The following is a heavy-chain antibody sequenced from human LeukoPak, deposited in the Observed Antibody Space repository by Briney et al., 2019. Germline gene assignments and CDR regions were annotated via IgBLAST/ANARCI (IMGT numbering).Heavy chain of an antibody. CDR2: ISAYNGNT. D-gene: IGHD4-17*01. J-gene: IGHJ3*02. CDR1: GYTFTSYG. Sequence: ASVKVSCKASGYTFTSYGISWVRQAPGQGLEWMGWISAYNGNTNYAQKLQGRVTMTADTSTSTAYMELSSLRSEDTAVYYCARGRNGDYEGYAFDIWGQGTMVTVSS. V-gene: IGHV1-18*01. CDR3: ARGRNGDYEGYAFDI.